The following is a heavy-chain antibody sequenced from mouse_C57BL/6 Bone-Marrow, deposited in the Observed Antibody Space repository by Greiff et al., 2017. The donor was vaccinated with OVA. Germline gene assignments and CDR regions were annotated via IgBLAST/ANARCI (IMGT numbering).Heavy chain of an antibody. CDR3: ARSDYDYFDY. V-gene: IGHV5-17*01. Sequence: EVKLMESGGGLVKPGGSLKLSCAASGFTFSDYGMHWVRQAPEKGLEWVAYISSGSSTIYYADTVKGRFTISRDNAKNTLFLQMTSLRSEDTAMYYCARSDYDYFDYWAKAPLSQSPQ. CDR2: ISSGSSTI. CDR1: GFTFSDYG. D-gene: IGHD2-4*01. J-gene: IGHJ2*01.